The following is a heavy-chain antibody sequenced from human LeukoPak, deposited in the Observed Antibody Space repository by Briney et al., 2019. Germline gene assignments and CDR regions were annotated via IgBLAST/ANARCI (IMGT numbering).Heavy chain of an antibody. V-gene: IGHV3-66*02. CDR3: ARLYDYVWGSYRDPYFDY. CDR1: GFTVSSNY. CDR2: IYTAGTR. J-gene: IGHJ4*02. D-gene: IGHD3-16*02. Sequence: GGSLRLSCTASGFTVSSNYMTWVRQAPGKGLEWVSVIYTAGTRYYADSVRGRFTSSRDSSKNTMYLQMNDLRVEDTAAYYCARLYDYVWGSYRDPYFDYWGQGTLVTVSS.